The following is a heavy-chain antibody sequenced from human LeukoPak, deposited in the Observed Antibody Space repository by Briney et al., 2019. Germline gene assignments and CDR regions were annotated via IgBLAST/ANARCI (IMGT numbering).Heavy chain of an antibody. J-gene: IGHJ4*02. D-gene: IGHD3-16*01. CDR2: IIPILGTA. CDR3: ARGPYDYVWGSQYYFDY. V-gene: IGHV1-69*13. CDR1: GGTFSSYA. Sequence: SVKVSCKASGGTFSSYAISWVRQAPGQGLEWMGGIIPILGTANYAQKFQGRVTITADESTSTAYMELSSLRSEDTAVYYCARGPYDYVWGSQYYFDYWGQGALVTVSS.